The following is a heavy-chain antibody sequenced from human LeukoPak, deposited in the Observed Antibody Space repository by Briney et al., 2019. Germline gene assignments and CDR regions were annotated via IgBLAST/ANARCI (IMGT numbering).Heavy chain of an antibody. V-gene: IGHV1-2*02. J-gene: IGHJ4*02. CDR2: VNPSGVT. Sequence: ASVKVSCKASRYTFTDYYMHWVRQAPGQGLEWMGWVNPSGVTNYAQKFQGRVTMTRDTSITTAYMELSRLRSDDTAVYYCARQKSFDNWGQGTLVTVSS. CDR1: RYTFTDYY. CDR3: ARQKSFDN.